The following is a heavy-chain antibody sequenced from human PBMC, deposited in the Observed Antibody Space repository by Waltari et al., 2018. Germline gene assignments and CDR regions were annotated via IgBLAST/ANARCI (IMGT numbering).Heavy chain of an antibody. D-gene: IGHD2-15*01. V-gene: IGHV3-53*01. CDR2: IYSGGST. CDR3: ARSPGFVPGSYYYYGMDV. J-gene: IGHJ6*02. CDR1: GVTVSSNY. Sequence: EVQLVESGGGLIQPGGSLRLACAAAGVTVSSNYIRSVRQATGEVLEWVSVIYSGGSTYYADSVKGRFTISRDNSKNTLYLQMNSLRAEDTAVYYCARSPGFVPGSYYYYGMDVWGQGTTVTVSS.